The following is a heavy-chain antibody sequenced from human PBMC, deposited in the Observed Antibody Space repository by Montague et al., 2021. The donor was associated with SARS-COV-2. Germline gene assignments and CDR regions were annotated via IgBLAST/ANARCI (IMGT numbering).Heavy chain of an antibody. CDR2: VYYLGGT. J-gene: IGHJ2*01. CDR1: GGSISPYY. V-gene: IGHV4-59*01. Sequence: SETLSLTCTVSGGSISPYYWTWIRQPPGKGLEWIGYVYYLGGTNYNPSLKSRLTISADKSSNQVSLRLTSVTTTDTAVYYCARTQLEFGRHWSLDLWGPGTRVTVSS. CDR3: ARTQLEFGRHWSLDL. D-gene: IGHD1-1*01.